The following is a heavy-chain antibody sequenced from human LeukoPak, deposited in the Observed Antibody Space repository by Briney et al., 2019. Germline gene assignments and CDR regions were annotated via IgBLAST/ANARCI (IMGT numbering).Heavy chain of an antibody. CDR3: ARDLGPVVYSSSSGGY. CDR1: GFTVGSNY. V-gene: IGHV3-53*01. CDR2: IYSGGST. Sequence: GGSLRLSCAASGFTVGSNYMSWVRQAPGKGLEWVSVIYSGGSTYYADSVKGRFTISRDNSKNTLYLQMNSLRAEDTAVYYCARDLGPVVYSSSSGGYWGQGTLVTVSS. J-gene: IGHJ4*02. D-gene: IGHD6-6*01.